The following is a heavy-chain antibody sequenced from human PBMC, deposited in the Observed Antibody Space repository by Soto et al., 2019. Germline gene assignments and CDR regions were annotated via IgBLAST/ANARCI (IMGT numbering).Heavy chain of an antibody. CDR1: GYSISSGYY. Sequence: SETLSLTCTVSGYSISSGYYWGWLRQPPGKGLEWIGSIYHTGSTYYNPSLKSRVTISVDTSKNQFSLKLSSVTAADTAVYYCGRETYNDFWSGSLPVDYWGQGALVTVSS. CDR3: GRETYNDFWSGSLPVDY. CDR2: IYHTGST. V-gene: IGHV4-38-2*02. D-gene: IGHD3-3*01. J-gene: IGHJ4*02.